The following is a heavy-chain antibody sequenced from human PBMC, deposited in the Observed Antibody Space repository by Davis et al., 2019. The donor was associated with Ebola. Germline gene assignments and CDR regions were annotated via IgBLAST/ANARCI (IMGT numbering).Heavy chain of an antibody. J-gene: IGHJ6*02. CDR2: ISAYNGNT. V-gene: IGHV1-18*01. Sequence: ASVKVSCKASGYTFTSYGISWVRQAPGQGLEWMGWISAYNGNTNYAQKLQGRVTMTTDTSTSTAYMELSSLRSEDTAVYYCARRGVTTLYYYYYYGMDVWGQGTTVTVSS. D-gene: IGHD4-17*01. CDR3: ARRGVTTLYYYYYYGMDV. CDR1: GYTFTSYG.